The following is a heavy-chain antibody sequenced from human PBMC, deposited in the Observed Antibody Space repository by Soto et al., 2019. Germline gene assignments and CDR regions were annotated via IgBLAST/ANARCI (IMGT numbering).Heavy chain of an antibody. Sequence: ASVKVSCKASGYSLSGYYLHWVRQAPGQRPEWMGGINPNSGGTKYVQKFQGRVTMTRDTSISTVYLELSRLRSDDTAVYYCARGWGIAAPGPNWFDPWGQGTLVTVSS. J-gene: IGHJ5*02. CDR3: ARGWGIAAPGPNWFDP. D-gene: IGHD6-13*01. V-gene: IGHV1-2*02. CDR1: GYSLSGYY. CDR2: INPNSGGT.